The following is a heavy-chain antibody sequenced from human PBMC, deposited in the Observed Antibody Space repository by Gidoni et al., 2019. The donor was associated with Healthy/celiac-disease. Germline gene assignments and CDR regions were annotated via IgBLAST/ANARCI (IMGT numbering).Heavy chain of an antibody. Sequence: QVQLVQSGAEVKKPGASVKVSCQASGYTFPSYGISWVRQAPGQGLEWMGWISAYKVNTNYAKNLQGRGTMTTDTSTSRDYMELRSQRSDDTAVDYCARFTGYSRGWNQTSPYYFDYWGQGTLVTVSS. CDR1: GYTFPSYG. CDR2: ISAYKVNT. V-gene: IGHV1-18*01. D-gene: IGHD6-19*01. CDR3: ARFTGYSRGWNQTSPYYFDY. J-gene: IGHJ4*02.